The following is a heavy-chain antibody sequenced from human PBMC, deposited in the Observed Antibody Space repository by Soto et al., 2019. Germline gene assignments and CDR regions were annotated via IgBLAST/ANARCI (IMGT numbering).Heavy chain of an antibody. CDR2: IHPDGGHT. V-gene: IGHV1-46*01. CDR1: GYTFTNYY. Sequence: ASVKVSCKASGYTFTNYYVQWVRQAPGQGLEWMGVIHPDGGHTTYSQKFQDRVTMTRDTFTSTIYMELSSLRSEDTAVYYCARSSGGVFGIIIEGSNWLAPWGQGSLVTVSS. D-gene: IGHD3-16*02. J-gene: IGHJ5*02. CDR3: ARSSGGVFGIIIEGSNWLAP.